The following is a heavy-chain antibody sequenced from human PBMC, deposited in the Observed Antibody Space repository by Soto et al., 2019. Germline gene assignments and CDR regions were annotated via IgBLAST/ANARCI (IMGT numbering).Heavy chain of an antibody. CDR2: FFFVGSP. CDR1: GASISSGTFY. V-gene: IGHV4-39*01. J-gene: IGHJ4*02. D-gene: IGHD6-6*01. Sequence: SETLSLTCTVSGASISSGTFYWGWIRQPPGKVLEFFAIFFFVGSPYSTPSFKSRVTISLDTSKNHFFLKLSFVPAADTAAFFCARSHIVPRLLMYPYDYWGQGPLVTVSS. CDR3: ARSHIVPRLLMYPYDY.